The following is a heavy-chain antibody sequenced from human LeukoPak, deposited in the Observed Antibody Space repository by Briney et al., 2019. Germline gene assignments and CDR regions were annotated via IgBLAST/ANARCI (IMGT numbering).Heavy chain of an antibody. V-gene: IGHV4-39*01. CDR3: ARHSGIGMAQLYFDY. D-gene: IGHD1-26*01. CDR1: GGSISSGDDS. J-gene: IGHJ4*02. CDR2: IYYSGST. Sequence: PSETLSLTCIVSGGSISSGDDSWGWIPQPPGKGLEWIGSIYYSGSTYYNPSHKSRVTISVDTSKNQFSLSLSSVTAADTAVYHCARHSGIGMAQLYFDYWGQGTLVTVSS.